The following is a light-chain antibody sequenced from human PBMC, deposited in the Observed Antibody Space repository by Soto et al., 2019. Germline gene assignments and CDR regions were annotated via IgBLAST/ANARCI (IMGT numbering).Light chain of an antibody. CDR2: YDD. V-gene: IGLV1-36*01. CDR1: RSNIGNNA. J-gene: IGLJ2*01. Sequence: QSVLTQPPSVSEAPRQRVTISCSGSRSNIGNNAVNWYQQLPGKAPKLLIYYDDLVHSGVSDRFSGSKSGTSASLAISGLQSEDEADYYCATWDDSLKGVVFGGGTKLTVL. CDR3: ATWDDSLKGVV.